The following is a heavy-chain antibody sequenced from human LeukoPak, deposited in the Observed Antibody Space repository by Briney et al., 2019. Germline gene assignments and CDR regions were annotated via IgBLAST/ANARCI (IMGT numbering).Heavy chain of an antibody. CDR3: ARHWPRRGAFDI. V-gene: IGHV4-59*08. Sequence: SETLPLTCTVSGGSISSYYWSWIRQPPGKGLEWIGYIYYSGSTNYNPSLKSRVTISVDTSKNQFSLKLSSVTAADTAVYYCARHWPRRGAFDIWGQGTMVTVSS. D-gene: IGHD3-10*01. J-gene: IGHJ3*02. CDR1: GGSISSYY. CDR2: IYYSGST.